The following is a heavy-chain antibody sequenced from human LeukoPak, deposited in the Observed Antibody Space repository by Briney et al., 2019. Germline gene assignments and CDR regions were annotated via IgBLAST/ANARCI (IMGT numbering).Heavy chain of an antibody. CDR3: ARDVYCINGVCYSAFDI. Sequence: SETLSLTCTVSGDSVSSDSYYWSWLRQPPGKGLEWIGYIYYSVTTNYNPSLKSRVTISIDTSKNQFSLRLSSVTAADTAVYYCARDVYCINGVCYSAFDIWGQGTMVSVSS. CDR1: GDSVSSDSYY. D-gene: IGHD2-8*01. J-gene: IGHJ3*02. CDR2: IYYSVTT. V-gene: IGHV4-61*01.